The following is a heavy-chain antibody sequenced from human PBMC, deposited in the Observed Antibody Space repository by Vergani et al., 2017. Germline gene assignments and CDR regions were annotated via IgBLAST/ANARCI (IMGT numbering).Heavy chain of an antibody. CDR2: INTNTGNP. D-gene: IGHD2-15*01. J-gene: IGHJ4*02. V-gene: IGHV7-4-1*02. CDR3: ARDLPAKLCSGGSCYPGHFDY. Sequence: QVQLVQSGSELKKPGASVKVSCKASGYTFTSYAMNWVRQAPGQGLEWMGWINTNTGNPTYAQGFTGRFVFSLDTSVSTAYLQISSLKAEDTAVYYCARDLPAKLCSGGSCYPGHFDYWGQGTLVTVSS. CDR1: GYTFTSYA.